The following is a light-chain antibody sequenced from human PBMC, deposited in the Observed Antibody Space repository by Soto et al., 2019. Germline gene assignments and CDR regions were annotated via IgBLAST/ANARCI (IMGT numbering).Light chain of an antibody. CDR1: SGDIGSYTY. V-gene: IGLV2-14*01. J-gene: IGLJ2*01. Sequence: QSALTQPASVSGSPGQSITISCTGTSGDIGSYTYVSWYQQYPGKAPKLLISEVTNRPSGVSNRFSGSKSGNTASLAISGLQSEDEADYYCAAWDDSLNGVVFGGGTKLTVL. CDR3: AAWDDSLNGVV. CDR2: EVT.